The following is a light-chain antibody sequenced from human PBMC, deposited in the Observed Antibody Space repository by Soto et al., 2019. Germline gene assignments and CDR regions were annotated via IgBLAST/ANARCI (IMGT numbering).Light chain of an antibody. CDR1: NSDVGGYNY. Sequence: QSALTQPRSVSGSPGQSVTISCTGTNSDVGGYNYVSWYQQHPGKAPKLMIYDVSNRPSGVPDRFSGSKSGNTASLTISGLQAEDEADYYCCSYAGSYTVVFGGGTKLTVL. J-gene: IGLJ2*01. V-gene: IGLV2-11*01. CDR3: CSYAGSYTVV. CDR2: DVS.